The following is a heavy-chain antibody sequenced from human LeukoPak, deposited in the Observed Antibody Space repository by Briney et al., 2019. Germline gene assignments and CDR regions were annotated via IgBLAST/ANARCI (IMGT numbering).Heavy chain of an antibody. V-gene: IGHV4-39*07. CDR2: IYYSGST. Sequence: SETLSLTCTVSGGSISSSSYYWGWIRQPPGKGLEWIGSIYYSGSTYYNPSLKSRVTISVDTSKNQFSLKLRSVTAADTAVYYCANGGYCSSSSCYPKWFDPWGQGTLVTVSS. J-gene: IGHJ5*02. CDR1: GGSISSSSYY. D-gene: IGHD2-2*01. CDR3: ANGGYCSSSSCYPKWFDP.